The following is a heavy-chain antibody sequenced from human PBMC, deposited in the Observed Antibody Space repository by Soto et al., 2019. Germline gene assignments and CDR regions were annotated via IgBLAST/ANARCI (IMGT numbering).Heavy chain of an antibody. CDR2: MNPNSGST. J-gene: IGHJ4*02. D-gene: IGHD2-15*01. V-gene: IGHV1-8*02. Sequence: GASVKVSCKASGYTFTSFDISWVRQATGQGLEWMGWMNPNSGSTGSAQKFQGRVAMTRDTSISTAYMELSSLRSDDTAVYYCARGGGYSDGIDYWGQGTLVTVSS. CDR3: ARGGGYSDGIDY. CDR1: GYTFTSFD.